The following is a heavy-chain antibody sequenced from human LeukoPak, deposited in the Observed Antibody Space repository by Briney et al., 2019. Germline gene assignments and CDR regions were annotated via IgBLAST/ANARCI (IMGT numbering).Heavy chain of an antibody. V-gene: IGHV3-23*01. J-gene: IGHJ6*03. CDR2: ISGSGRST. Sequence: GGSLRLSCAASGFTFSSCAVTWVRQAPGKGLEWVSAISGSGRSTYYADSVKGRFTISRDNSKNTLYLQMNSLRAEDTAVYFCAKLGGNSNFYYYYMDVWGKGTTVTVSS. D-gene: IGHD4-23*01. CDR1: GFTFSSCA. CDR3: AKLGGNSNFYYYYMDV.